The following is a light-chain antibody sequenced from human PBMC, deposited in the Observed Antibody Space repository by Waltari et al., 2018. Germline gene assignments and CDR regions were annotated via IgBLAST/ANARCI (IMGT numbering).Light chain of an antibody. CDR3: QVWDTSSDHRGV. J-gene: IGLJ2*01. V-gene: IGLV3-21*02. Sequence: SYVLTQPPSVSVAPGQTATIPCGGDKIGSKSVHWYQQNPGQAPVLALTHDNNRPSAIPARLSGATAGNTATLTISRVEAGEEADDYCQVWDTSSDHRGVFGGGTKLTVL. CDR1: KIGSKS. CDR2: HDN.